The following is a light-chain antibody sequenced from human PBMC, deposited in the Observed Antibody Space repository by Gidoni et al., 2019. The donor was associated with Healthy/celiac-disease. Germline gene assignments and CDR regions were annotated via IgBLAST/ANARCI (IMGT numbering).Light chain of an antibody. CDR1: QSVSSY. CDR2: DAS. J-gene: IGKJ3*01. Sequence: EIVLTQSPATLSLSPGERATLSCRASQSVSSYLAWYQQKPGQAPRLLIYDASNRATGIPARFSGSGSGTDFTITISSLEPEDFAVYYCQQRSNWPLTFGPGTKVEIK. V-gene: IGKV3-11*01. CDR3: QQRSNWPLT.